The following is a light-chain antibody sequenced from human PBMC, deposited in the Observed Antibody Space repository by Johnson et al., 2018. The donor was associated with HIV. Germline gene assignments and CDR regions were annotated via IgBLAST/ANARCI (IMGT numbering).Light chain of an antibody. J-gene: IGLJ1*01. CDR1: SSNIGNNY. Sequence: QSVLTQPPSVSAAPGQKVTISCSGSSSNIGNNYVSWYQQLPGTAPKLLTYDNNKRPSGIPDRFSGSKSGTSATLGITGLQTGDEADYYCGTWDSSLSAEVFGTGTTVTVL. CDR3: GTWDSSLSAEV. V-gene: IGLV1-51*01. CDR2: DNN.